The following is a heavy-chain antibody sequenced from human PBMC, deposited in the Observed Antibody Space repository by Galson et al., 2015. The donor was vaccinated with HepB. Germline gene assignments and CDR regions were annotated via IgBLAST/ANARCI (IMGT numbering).Heavy chain of an antibody. D-gene: IGHD3-10*01. Sequence: PALVKPTQTLTLTCTFSGFSLSTSGMYMNWIRQPPGKALEWLARIDWDDDKYYSTSLKTRLTISKDISKNQVVLTMTNMDPGDTATYYCARISGGTSLGRGVHNGMDVWGQGTTVTVSS. V-gene: IGHV2-70*11. CDR2: IDWDDDK. J-gene: IGHJ6*02. CDR3: ARISGGTSLGRGVHNGMDV. CDR1: GFSLSTSGMY.